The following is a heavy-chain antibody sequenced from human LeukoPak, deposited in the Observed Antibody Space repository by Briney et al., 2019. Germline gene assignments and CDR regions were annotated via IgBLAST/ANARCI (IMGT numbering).Heavy chain of an antibody. V-gene: IGHV1-2*02. J-gene: IGHJ6*02. CDR1: VYTFTGYY. D-gene: IGHD2-2*01. CDR3: ASSAYCSSTSCYEASVLGYYYGMDV. CDR2: INPNNGGT. Sequence: GASVTVSCKASVYTFTGYYMHWVRQAPGQGLEWMGCINPNNGGTNYAQKFQGRVTMTRDKSISTAYMELSRLRSDDTAVCYCASSAYCSSTSCYEASVLGYYYGMDVWGQGTTVTVSS.